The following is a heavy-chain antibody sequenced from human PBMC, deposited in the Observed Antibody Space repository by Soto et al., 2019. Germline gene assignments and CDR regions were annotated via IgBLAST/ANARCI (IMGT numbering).Heavy chain of an antibody. J-gene: IGHJ1*01. D-gene: IGHD3-22*01. CDR2: IWYDGSDK. Sequence: PGGSLRLSCAASGFTFSSYGMHWVRQARGKALEWVAVIWYDGSDKYYADSVKGRFTISRDNSKNTLYLQMNSLRAEDTAVYYCAGDGPDSSGYYYSYFQHWGQGTLVTVSS. V-gene: IGHV3-33*01. CDR3: AGDGPDSSGYYYSYFQH. CDR1: GFTFSSYG.